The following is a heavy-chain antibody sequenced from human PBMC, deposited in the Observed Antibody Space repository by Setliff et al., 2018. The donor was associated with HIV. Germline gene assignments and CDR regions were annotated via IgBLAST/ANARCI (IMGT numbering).Heavy chain of an antibody. Sequence: PGESLKISCQGSGYNFARYWIGWVRQMPGKGLEWIGVIYPGDSDTTYSPSFQGQVTISADKSISTAYLQWSSLKASDTAMYYCARHTRQLEFLEWLSPHYYHYYYMDVWGQGTTVTVSS. CDR1: GYNFARYW. CDR3: ARHTRQLEFLEWLSPHYYHYYYMDV. J-gene: IGHJ6*03. V-gene: IGHV5-51*01. CDR2: IYPGDSDT. D-gene: IGHD3-3*01.